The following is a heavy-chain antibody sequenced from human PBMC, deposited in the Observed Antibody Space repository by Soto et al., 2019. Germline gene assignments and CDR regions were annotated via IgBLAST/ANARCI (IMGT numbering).Heavy chain of an antibody. CDR2: IYPGDSRT. CDR3: ARLPVDKSMVGSQYYYYYYAMDV. Sequence: GESLKISCKGSGYSFTSYWIAWVRQMPEKGLEWMGIIYPGDSRTTYSPTFQGQVTISADKSISTASLQWNSLKASDTAMYYCARLPVDKSMVGSQYYYYYYAMDVWGQGTTVTVSS. D-gene: IGHD5-18*01. J-gene: IGHJ6*02. CDR1: GYSFTSYW. V-gene: IGHV5-51*01.